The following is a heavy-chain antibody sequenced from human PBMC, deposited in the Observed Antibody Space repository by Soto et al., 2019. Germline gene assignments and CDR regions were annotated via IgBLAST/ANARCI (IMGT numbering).Heavy chain of an antibody. V-gene: IGHV4-59*01. CDR2: IYYSGTT. Sequence: SETLSLTCTVSGASIRSTYWSWIRQSPGKGLEWIGYIYYSGTTNYNPSLKNRVTISVDTSKNQLSLNLTSVTAADTAVYYCAKTPFSLTLGTVLHYFDYWGQGTLVTVSS. D-gene: IGHD3-9*01. CDR3: AKTPFSLTLGTVLHYFDY. CDR1: GASIRSTY. J-gene: IGHJ4*02.